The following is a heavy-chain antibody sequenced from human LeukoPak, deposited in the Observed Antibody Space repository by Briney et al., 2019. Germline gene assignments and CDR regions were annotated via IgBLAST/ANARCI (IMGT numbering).Heavy chain of an antibody. J-gene: IGHJ4*02. CDR3: TRDRYCSSTSCYVLFDY. CDR1: GFTFGDYA. D-gene: IGHD2-2*01. CDR2: IRSKAYGGTT. V-gene: IGHV3-49*04. Sequence: GGSLRLSCTASGFTFGDYAMSWVRQAPGKGLGWVGFIRSKAYGGTTEYAASVKGRFTISRDDSKSIAYLQMNSLKTEDTAVYYCTRDRYCSSTSCYVLFDYWGQGTLVTVSS.